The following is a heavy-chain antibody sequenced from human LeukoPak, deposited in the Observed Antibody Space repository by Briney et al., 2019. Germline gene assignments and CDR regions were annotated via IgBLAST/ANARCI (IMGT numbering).Heavy chain of an antibody. D-gene: IGHD4-11*01. CDR3: AKKNRNYGGFDY. J-gene: IGHJ4*02. Sequence: SGTLSLTCAVSGGSISSNNWWSWVRQPPGKGLEWIGEIYHSGSTTYNPSLKSRVTISVDKSKIQFSLELSSVAAADTAVYFCAKKNRNYGGFDYGGQETLVPVSS. CDR2: IYHSGST. V-gene: IGHV4-4*02. CDR1: GGSISSNNW.